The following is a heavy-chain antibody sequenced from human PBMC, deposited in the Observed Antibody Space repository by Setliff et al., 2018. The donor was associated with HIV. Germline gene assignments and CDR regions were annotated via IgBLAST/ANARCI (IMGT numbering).Heavy chain of an antibody. J-gene: IGHJ5*02. Sequence: SGPTLVNPTQTLTLTCTFSGFSLSDRGEGVAWIRQPPGKGLEWIGNVYYTGSTYYNPSLESRVTISVDTSNKQFSLKLTSVTAADTAVYYCVRPLGYGTRTSSGPFDPWGQGTLVTVSS. CDR1: GFSLSDRGEG. D-gene: IGHD2-8*01. CDR3: VRPLGYGTRTSSGPFDP. CDR2: VYYTGST. V-gene: IGHV4-39*01.